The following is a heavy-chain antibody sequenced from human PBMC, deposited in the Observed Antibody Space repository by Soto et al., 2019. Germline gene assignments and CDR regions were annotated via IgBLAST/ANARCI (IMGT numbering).Heavy chain of an antibody. V-gene: IGHV1-69*05. Sequence: SVKVSCKASGYTITSYSISWVRQAPGQGLEWMGGIIPIFGTANYADSVKGRFTISRDNSENTLYLQMNSLRADDTAIYYCARATMIGLLSSWGQGTLVTVSS. CDR1: GYTITSYS. CDR2: IIPIFGTA. J-gene: IGHJ5*02. CDR3: ARATMIGLLSS. D-gene: IGHD3-22*01.